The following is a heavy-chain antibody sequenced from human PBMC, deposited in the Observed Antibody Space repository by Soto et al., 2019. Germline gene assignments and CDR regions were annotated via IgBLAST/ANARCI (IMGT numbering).Heavy chain of an antibody. CDR1: GYTFTSYG. Sequence: ASVKVSCKASGYTFTSYGISWVRQAPGQGLEWMGWISAYNDNTNYAQKLQGRVTMTRNTSISTAYMELSSLRSEDTAVYYCATLGTMVRGVIKDYYYYYGMDVWG. D-gene: IGHD3-10*01. CDR3: ATLGTMVRGVIKDYYYYYGMDV. V-gene: IGHV1-18*01. CDR2: ISAYNDNT. J-gene: IGHJ6*02.